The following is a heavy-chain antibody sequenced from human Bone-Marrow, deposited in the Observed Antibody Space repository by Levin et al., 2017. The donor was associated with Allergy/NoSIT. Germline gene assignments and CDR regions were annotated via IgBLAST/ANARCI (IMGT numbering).Heavy chain of an antibody. Sequence: SETLSLTCSVSGGSMTSGDYHWSWIRHHPGKGLEWIGYIYHTGGTYYNPSLKSRVFISVDTSKNQFSLRPESVTAADTAVYYCARRASGFDEYFQHWGQGALVTVSS. CDR3: ARRASGFDEYFQH. D-gene: IGHD6-19*01. CDR1: GGSMTSGDYH. V-gene: IGHV4-31*03. CDR2: IYHTGGT. J-gene: IGHJ1*01.